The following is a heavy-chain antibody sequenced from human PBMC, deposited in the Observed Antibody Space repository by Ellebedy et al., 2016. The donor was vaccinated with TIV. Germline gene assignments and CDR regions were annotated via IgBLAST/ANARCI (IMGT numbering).Heavy chain of an antibody. V-gene: IGHV5-10-1*01. D-gene: IGHD3-10*02. J-gene: IGHJ6*02. CDR2: IDPGNSYT. Sequence: GESLKISCRASGYSFTNYWISWVRQTPGKGLEWMGRIDPGNSYTDYSPSLQGHVTISVDESTSTAYLQWSRLKASDTSIYYCATMGSVFGEFNFFAMDVWGQGTTVTAS. CDR3: ATMGSVFGEFNFFAMDV. CDR1: GYSFTNYW.